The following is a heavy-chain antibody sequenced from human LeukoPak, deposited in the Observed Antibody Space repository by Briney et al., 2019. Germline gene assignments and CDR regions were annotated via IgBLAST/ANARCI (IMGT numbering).Heavy chain of an antibody. CDR2: IYYSGST. CDR1: GASISSSTDY. CDR3: ASIVGATLRFRIADYYYYMDV. J-gene: IGHJ6*03. V-gene: IGHV4-39*01. D-gene: IGHD1-26*01. Sequence: NPSETLSLTCTVSGASISSSTDYWGWIRQPPGKGLEWIANIYYSGSTYYNPSLKSRVTISVDTSKNQFSLKLSSVTAADTAVYYCASIVGATLRFRIADYYYYMDVWGKGTTVTISS.